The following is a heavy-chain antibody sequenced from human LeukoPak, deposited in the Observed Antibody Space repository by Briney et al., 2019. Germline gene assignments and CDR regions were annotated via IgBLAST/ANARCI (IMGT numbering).Heavy chain of an antibody. CDR2: INPSGGST. CDR3: ARAGTPTGGSGGTSLDY. V-gene: IGHV1-46*01. Sequence: ASVKVSCKASGYTFTSYYMHWVRQAPGQGLEWMGIINPSGGSTSYAQKFQGRVTMTRDTSTSTVYMELSSLRSEDTAVYYCARAGTPTGGSGGTSLDYWGQGTLVTVSS. D-gene: IGHD2-15*01. J-gene: IGHJ4*02. CDR1: GYTFTSYY.